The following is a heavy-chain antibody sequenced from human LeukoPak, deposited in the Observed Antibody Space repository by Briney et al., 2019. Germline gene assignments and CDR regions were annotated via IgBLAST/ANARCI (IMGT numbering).Heavy chain of an antibody. CDR1: GGSISGRY. D-gene: IGHD2-15*01. Sequence: SETLSLTCTVSGGSISGRYWGWLRQPPGKGLEWIGYINYSGSTDYNPSLKSRVTISLDTSKNQFSLKLSSVTAADTAVYYCARDAGGGPFFDYWGQGTLVTVSS. V-gene: IGHV4-59*11. CDR3: ARDAGGGPFFDY. J-gene: IGHJ4*02. CDR2: INYSGST.